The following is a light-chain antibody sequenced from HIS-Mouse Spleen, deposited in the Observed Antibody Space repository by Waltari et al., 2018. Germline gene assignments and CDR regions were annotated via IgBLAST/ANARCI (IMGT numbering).Light chain of an antibody. Sequence: SYELTQPPSVSVSPGQTARITCSGDALPKNYAYWYQQKSGKAPVPVIYEDSKRTSGIPERFSGSSSGTMATLTISGAQVEDEADYYCYSTDGSGNHRVFGGGTKL. CDR3: YSTDGSGNHRV. V-gene: IGLV3-10*01. J-gene: IGLJ2*01. CDR2: EDS. CDR1: ALPKNY.